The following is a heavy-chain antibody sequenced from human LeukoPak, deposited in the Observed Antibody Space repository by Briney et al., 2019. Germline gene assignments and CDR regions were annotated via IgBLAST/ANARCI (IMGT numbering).Heavy chain of an antibody. D-gene: IGHD2-2*01. V-gene: IGHV3-21*01. CDR1: GFTLSNYD. CDR3: ARADCSSSTCYLRRSWFDP. CDR2: ISTSSRYI. J-gene: IGHJ5*02. Sequence: GGSLRLSCAASGFTLSNYDMNWVRQAPGKGLEWVSSISTSSRYIYYKDSVRGRFTISRYDANNSLYLEMNSLRAEDTAVYYCARADCSSSTCYLRRSWFDPWGQGTLVTVSS.